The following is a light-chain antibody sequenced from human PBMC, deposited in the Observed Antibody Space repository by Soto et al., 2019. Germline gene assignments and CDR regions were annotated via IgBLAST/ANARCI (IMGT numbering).Light chain of an antibody. V-gene: IGKV3-11*01. J-gene: IGKJ3*01. CDR2: DSS. CDR1: QSVSSY. CDR3: QQRSNWPLFT. Sequence: EIVLTQSPATLSLSPGERATLSCRASQSVSSYLAWYQQKPGQAPRLLIYDSSNRATGIPARFSGSGSGTDFTLTISSLELEEFAVYYCQQRSNWPLFTFGPGTKVDIK.